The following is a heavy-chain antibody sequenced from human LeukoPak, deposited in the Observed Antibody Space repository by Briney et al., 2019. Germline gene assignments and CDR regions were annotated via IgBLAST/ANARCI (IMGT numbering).Heavy chain of an antibody. V-gene: IGHV3-21*01. D-gene: IGHD3-3*01. CDR3: ARDFDFGVVTDLDAFDI. J-gene: IGHJ3*02. Sequence: GGSLRLSCAASGFTFSSYSMNWVRQAPGKGLEWVSSISSSSSYIYYADSVKCRFTISRDNANNSLYLQMNSLRAEDTAVYYCARDFDFGVVTDLDAFDIWGQGTMVTVSS. CDR2: ISSSSSYI. CDR1: GFTFSSYS.